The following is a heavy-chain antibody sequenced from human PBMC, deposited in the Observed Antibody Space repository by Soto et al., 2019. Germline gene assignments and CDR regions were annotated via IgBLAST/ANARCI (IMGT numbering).Heavy chain of an antibody. J-gene: IGHJ3*02. CDR2: IKQGGSEK. CDR3: AAAPPGIKAFDI. V-gene: IGHV3-7*01. D-gene: IGHD3-10*01. CDR1: GFTFSSYW. Sequence: GGSLRLSCAASGFTFSSYWMSWVRQAPGKGLEWVANIKQGGSEKCYVDSVKGRFTISRDNAKNSLYLQMNSLRAEDTAVYYCAAAPPGIKAFDIWGQGTMVTVSS.